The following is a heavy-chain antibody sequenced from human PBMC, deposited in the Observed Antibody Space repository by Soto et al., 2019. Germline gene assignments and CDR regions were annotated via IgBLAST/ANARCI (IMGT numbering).Heavy chain of an antibody. CDR3: TVSIAARSYYYYMDV. CDR2: IKSKTDGGTT. J-gene: IGHJ6*03. Sequence: SVRHSCAASECAVSNGWMSCVHQAPGKGLEWVGRIKSKTDGGTTDYAAPVKGRFTISRDDSKNTLYLQMNSLKTEDTAVYYCTVSIAARSYYYYMDVWGQGTMVTVSS. V-gene: IGHV3-15*01. D-gene: IGHD6-6*01. CDR1: ECAVSNGW.